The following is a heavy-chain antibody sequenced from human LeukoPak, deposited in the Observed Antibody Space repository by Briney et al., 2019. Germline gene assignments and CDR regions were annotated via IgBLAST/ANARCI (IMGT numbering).Heavy chain of an antibody. J-gene: IGHJ1*01. V-gene: IGHV3-23*01. CDR1: GFTFTTYA. CDR2: ISGNGGRT. Sequence: GGSLRLSCAASGFTFTTYAMRWVRQAPGKGLEWVSGISGNGGRTYYADSVKGRFTISRDNAKNTLYLEMNGLTAKDTAVYYCSSLAGGGQGTLVTVSS. CDR3: SSLAG.